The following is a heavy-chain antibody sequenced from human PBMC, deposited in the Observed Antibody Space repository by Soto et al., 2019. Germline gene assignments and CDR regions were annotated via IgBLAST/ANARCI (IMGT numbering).Heavy chain of an antibody. CDR2: ISAYNGNT. Sequence: GASVKVSCKASGYTFTSYGISWLRQSPGQGLEWMGWISAYNGNTNYAQKLQGRVTMTTDTSTSTAYMELRSLRSDDTAVYYCASGRYYYDSSGYSLDYWGQGTLVTVSS. CDR1: GYTFTSYG. D-gene: IGHD3-22*01. V-gene: IGHV1-18*01. J-gene: IGHJ4*02. CDR3: ASGRYYYDSSGYSLDY.